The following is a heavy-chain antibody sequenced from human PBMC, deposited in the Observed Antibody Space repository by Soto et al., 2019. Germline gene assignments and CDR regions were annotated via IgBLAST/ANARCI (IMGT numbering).Heavy chain of an antibody. CDR3: ARDIGFDYVN. Sequence: GGSLRLSCAVSGFNVMSYWMSWVRQAPGKGLEWVASIKEDGSEIYYLHSVRGRFSISRESARNALHLTMNYLSAEDTGVYFCARDIGFDYVNWGQGTLVTVSS. V-gene: IGHV3-7*01. CDR1: GFNVMSYW. D-gene: IGHD3-16*01. CDR2: IKEDGSEI. J-gene: IGHJ4*02.